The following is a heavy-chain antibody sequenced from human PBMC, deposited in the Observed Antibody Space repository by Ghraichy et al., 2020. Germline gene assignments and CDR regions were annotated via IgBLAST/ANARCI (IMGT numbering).Heavy chain of an antibody. D-gene: IGHD2-21*01. CDR1: GDSINSYH. CDR3: AGSRLAGGAVDY. J-gene: IGHJ4*02. CDR2: LQTTGRT. Sequence: SETLSLTCTVSGDSINSYHWNWIRQPAGKGLEWIGRLQTTGRTDHNPSLTSRVTMSVDTSKNQFSLRLSSVTAADTAVYYCAGSRLAGGAVDYWGQGTLVTVSS. V-gene: IGHV4-4*07.